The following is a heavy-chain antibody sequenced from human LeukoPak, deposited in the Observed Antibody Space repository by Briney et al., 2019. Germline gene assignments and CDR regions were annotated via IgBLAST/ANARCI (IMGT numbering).Heavy chain of an antibody. D-gene: IGHD3-16*02. Sequence: SETLSLTCTVSGGSISSYYWSWMRQPPGKGLEWIGYISYSGSTNYNPSLKSRVTISVDTSKNQFSLKLSSVTAADTAVYYCARLYVWGSYLALYYFDYWGQGTLVTVSS. CDR2: ISYSGST. CDR1: GGSISSYY. CDR3: ARLYVWGSYLALYYFDY. V-gene: IGHV4-59*12. J-gene: IGHJ4*02.